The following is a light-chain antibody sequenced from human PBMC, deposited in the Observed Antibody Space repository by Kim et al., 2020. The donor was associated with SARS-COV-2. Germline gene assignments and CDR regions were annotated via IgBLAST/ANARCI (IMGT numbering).Light chain of an antibody. J-gene: IGLJ3*02. Sequence: ASVKLTCTLNSGPSDYAIAWNQQQPEKGPRFLLKVNSDGSLNKGDGISDRFSGSKSGAERYLTISSVQSEDEADYYCQTWGTAFQVFGGGTQLTVL. CDR2: VNSDGSL. CDR3: QTWGTAFQV. V-gene: IGLV4-69*01. CDR1: SGPSDYA.